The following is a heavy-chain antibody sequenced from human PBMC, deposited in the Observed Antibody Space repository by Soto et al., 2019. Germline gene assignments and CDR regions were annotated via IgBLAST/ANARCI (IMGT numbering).Heavy chain of an antibody. CDR1: GFTFSSYS. Sequence: GGSLRLSCAASGFTFSSYSMNWVRQAPGKGLEWVSSISSSSSYIYYADSVKGRFTISRDNAKNSLYLQMNSLRAEDTAVYYCARAQEYSYVINWFDPWGQGTLVTVSS. CDR2: ISSSSSYI. J-gene: IGHJ5*02. D-gene: IGHD5-18*01. V-gene: IGHV3-21*01. CDR3: ARAQEYSYVINWFDP.